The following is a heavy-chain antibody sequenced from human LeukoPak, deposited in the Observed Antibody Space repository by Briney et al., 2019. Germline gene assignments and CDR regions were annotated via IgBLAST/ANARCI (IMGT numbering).Heavy chain of an antibody. CDR2: ISGSTSVI. Sequence: GGSLRLSCAASGFTFSTHTVAWVRQAPGKGLECLSYISGSTSVIYYADSVKGRLTISRDNAKNSLYLQMNSLKAEDTAVYYCARGLYYMDVWGKGTTVTVSS. J-gene: IGHJ6*03. V-gene: IGHV3-48*01. CDR1: GFTFSTHT. CDR3: ARGLYYMDV.